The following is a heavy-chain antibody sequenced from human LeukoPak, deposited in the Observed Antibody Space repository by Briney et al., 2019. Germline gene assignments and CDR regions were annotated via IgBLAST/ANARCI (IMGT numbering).Heavy chain of an antibody. CDR1: GFIFSSYA. J-gene: IGHJ4*02. V-gene: IGHV3-23*01. D-gene: IGHD1-1*01. CDR3: AKFRVRRGYYFDY. CDR2: ISGSGGST. Sequence: GGSLRLSCAASGFIFSSYAMSWVRQAPGKGLEWVSAISGSGGSTYYADSVKGRFTISRDNSKNTLYLQMNSLRAEDTAVYYCAKFRVRRGYYFDYWGQGTLVTVSS.